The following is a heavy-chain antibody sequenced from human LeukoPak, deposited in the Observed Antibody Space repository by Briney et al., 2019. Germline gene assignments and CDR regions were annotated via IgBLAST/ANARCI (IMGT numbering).Heavy chain of an antibody. Sequence: GGSLRLSCAASGFTFSSYAMSWVRQAPGKGLQWVSTSNSDGNTYYADSVKGRFTISRDNSKNTLYLQMNSLTAEDTAIYYCAKATGTLGNWGQGILVTVSS. J-gene: IGHJ4*02. V-gene: IGHV3-23*01. CDR2: SNSDGNT. D-gene: IGHD1-7*01. CDR3: AKATGTLGN. CDR1: GFTFSSYA.